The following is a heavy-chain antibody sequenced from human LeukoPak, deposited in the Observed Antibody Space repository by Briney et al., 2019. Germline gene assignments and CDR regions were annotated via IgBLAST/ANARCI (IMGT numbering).Heavy chain of an antibody. J-gene: IGHJ5*01. CDR2: ISSTSAYI. CDR1: GFALRSYS. V-gene: IGHV3-21*04. D-gene: IGHD6-19*01. CDR3: ARVAVAGPTGWFDS. Sequence: GGSLRLSCAASGFALRSYSVTWVRQAPGKGLEWVSSISSTSAYIYYAESVKGRFSISRDNVDNVVHLQMSSLRNEDTAFYYCARVAVAGPTGWFDSWGQGTLVTVSS.